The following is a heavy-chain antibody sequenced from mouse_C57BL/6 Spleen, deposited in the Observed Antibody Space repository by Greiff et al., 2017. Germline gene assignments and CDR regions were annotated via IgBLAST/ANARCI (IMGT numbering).Heavy chain of an antibody. V-gene: IGHV1-55*01. J-gene: IGHJ1*03. CDR3: ASGGDLLGYFDV. CDR1: GYTFTSYR. CDR2: IYPGSGST. Sequence: QVQLQQPGAELVKPGASVKMSCKASGYTFTSYRITWVKQRPGQGLEWIGDIYPGSGSTNYNEKFKSKAPLTVDTSSSTAYMQLSSLTSEDSAVYYCASGGDLLGYFDVWGTGTTVTVSS.